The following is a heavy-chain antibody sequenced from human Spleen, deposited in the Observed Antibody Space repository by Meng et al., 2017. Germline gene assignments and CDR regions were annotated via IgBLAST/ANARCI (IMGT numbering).Heavy chain of an antibody. D-gene: IGHD6-19*01. V-gene: IGHV3-21*04. Sequence: GESLKISCAVSGFIFRTYEMNWVRQAPGKGLEWVSSISSSSSYIYYADSVKGRFTISRDNSKNTLYLQMNSLRAEDTAVYYCAKDRREGQWLILEYFQHWGQGTLVTVSS. J-gene: IGHJ1*01. CDR1: GFIFRTYE. CDR2: ISSSSSYI. CDR3: AKDRREGQWLILEYFQH.